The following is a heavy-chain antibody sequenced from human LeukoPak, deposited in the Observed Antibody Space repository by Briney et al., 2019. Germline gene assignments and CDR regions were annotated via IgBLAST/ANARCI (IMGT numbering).Heavy chain of an antibody. J-gene: IGHJ4*02. CDR3: ARQGVY. Sequence: PSETLSLTCTVSGDSISSSPYYWGWIRQPPGKGLEWIGSIYYSGSTYYNPSLKSRVTISVDTPKDQFSLKLSSVTAADTAVYYCARQGVYWGQGTLVTVSS. CDR1: GDSISSSPYY. V-gene: IGHV4-39*01. CDR2: IYYSGST.